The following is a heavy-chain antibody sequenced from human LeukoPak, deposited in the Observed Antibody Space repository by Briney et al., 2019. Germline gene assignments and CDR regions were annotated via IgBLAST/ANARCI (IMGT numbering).Heavy chain of an antibody. Sequence: ASVKVSCKGAGYTFTSYGFSWVRQAPGQGLEWMGWISAYNGNTNYAQNLQGRVTMTTDTSTSTAYMELRSLRSDDTAVYYCARDYYDSSVYFDYWGQGTLVTVSS. CDR2: ISAYNGNT. J-gene: IGHJ4*02. V-gene: IGHV1-18*01. CDR1: GYTFTSYG. CDR3: ARDYYDSSVYFDY. D-gene: IGHD3-22*01.